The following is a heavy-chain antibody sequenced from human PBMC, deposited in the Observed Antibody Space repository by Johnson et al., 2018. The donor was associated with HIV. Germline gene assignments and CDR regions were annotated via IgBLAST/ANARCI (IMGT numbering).Heavy chain of an antibody. D-gene: IGHD5-18*01. CDR2: ISYDGSNK. V-gene: IGHV3-30*04. Sequence: QMLLVESGGGVVQPGRSLRLSCAASGFPFSSYAMHWVRQAPGKGLEWVAVISYDGSNKYYSDSVKGRFTISRDNSKNTLYLQLNSLRAEDTAVYYCAKNTAMVGDAFDIWGQGTMVTVSS. CDR3: AKNTAMVGDAFDI. J-gene: IGHJ3*02. CDR1: GFPFSSYA.